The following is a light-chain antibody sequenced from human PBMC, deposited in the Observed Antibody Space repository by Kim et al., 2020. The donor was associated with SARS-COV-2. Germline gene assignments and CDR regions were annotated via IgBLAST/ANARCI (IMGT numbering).Light chain of an antibody. J-gene: IGLJ1*01. V-gene: IGLV3-1*01. CDR1: KLGNKY. CDR2: QDN. Sequence: SYELTQPPSVSVSPGLTASITCSGDKLGNKYTCWYQQKPGQSPVLVIYQDNKRPSGIPERFSGSNSGNTATLTISGTQAMDEADYYCQAWDSNTAFYVFG. CDR3: QAWDSNTAFYV.